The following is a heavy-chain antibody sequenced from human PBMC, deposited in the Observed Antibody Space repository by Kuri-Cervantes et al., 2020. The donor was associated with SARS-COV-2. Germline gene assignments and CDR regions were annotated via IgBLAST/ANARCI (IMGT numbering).Heavy chain of an antibody. V-gene: IGHV4-39*07. J-gene: IGHJ4*02. CDR2: IYYSGST. Sequence: GSLRLSCAASGFTFSSYWMSWVRQAPGKGLEWIGSIYYSGSTYYNPSLKSRVTISVDTSKNQFSLKLSSVTAADTAVYYCARVWGPLTGFFDYWGQGTLVTVSS. CDR3: ARVWGPLTGFFDY. CDR1: GFTFSSYW. D-gene: IGHD3-16*01.